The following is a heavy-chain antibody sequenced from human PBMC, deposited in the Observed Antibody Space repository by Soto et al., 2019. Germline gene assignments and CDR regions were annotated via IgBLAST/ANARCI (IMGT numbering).Heavy chain of an antibody. V-gene: IGHV1-18*04. CDR3: ARGLNWNYRLNYYYGMDV. CDR2: ISAYNGNT. CDR1: GYTFTSYG. Sequence: ASVKVPCKASGYTFTSYGISWVRQAPGQGLEWMGWISAYNGNTNYAQKLQGRVTMTTDTSTSTAYMELRSLRSEDTAVYYCARGLNWNYRLNYYYGMDVWGQGTTVTSP. D-gene: IGHD1-7*01. J-gene: IGHJ6*02.